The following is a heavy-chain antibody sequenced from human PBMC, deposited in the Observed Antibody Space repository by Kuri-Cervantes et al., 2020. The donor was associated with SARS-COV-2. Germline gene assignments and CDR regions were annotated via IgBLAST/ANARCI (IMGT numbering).Heavy chain of an antibody. V-gene: IGHV3-30*02. Sequence: LSLTCAASGFTFSSYGMHWVRQAPGKGLEWVAFIRYDGSNKYYADSVKGRFTISRDNPKNTLYLQMNSLRAEDTAVYYCAKVSISSGSYQKALGYWGQGTLVTVSS. D-gene: IGHD3-10*02. CDR1: GFTFSSYG. CDR2: IRYDGSNK. J-gene: IGHJ4*02. CDR3: AKVSISSGSYQKALGY.